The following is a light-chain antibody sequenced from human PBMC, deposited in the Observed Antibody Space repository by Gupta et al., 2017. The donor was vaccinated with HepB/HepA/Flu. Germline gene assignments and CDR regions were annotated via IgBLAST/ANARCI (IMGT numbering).Light chain of an antibody. V-gene: IGLV1-40*01. J-gene: IGLJ2*01. Sequence: QSVLTQPPSVSEAPGHRVTISCTGSSSNSGAGYDVHWYQQLPGTAPKLLIYGNSNRPSGVPDRFSGSKSGTSASLAITGLQAEDEADYYCQSYDSSRSGSKVFGGGTKLTVL. CDR3: QSYDSSRSGSKV. CDR1: SSNSGAGYD. CDR2: GNS.